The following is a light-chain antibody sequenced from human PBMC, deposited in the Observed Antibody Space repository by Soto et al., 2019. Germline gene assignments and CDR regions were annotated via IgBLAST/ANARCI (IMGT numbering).Light chain of an antibody. V-gene: IGKV1-5*03. CDR1: QSISSW. J-gene: IGKJ1*01. CDR2: KAS. Sequence: DIQMTQSPSTLSASVGDRVTITCRASQSISSWLAWYQQKPGKAPKLLIYKASSLESGVPSRFSGSGSGTEFTLTISSLQPDDFATYSCQQYNNYSPWTFGQGTRVEIK. CDR3: QQYNNYSPWT.